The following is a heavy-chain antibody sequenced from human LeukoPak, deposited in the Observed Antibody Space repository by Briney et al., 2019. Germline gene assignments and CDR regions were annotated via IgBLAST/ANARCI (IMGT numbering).Heavy chain of an antibody. CDR1: GFTFDDYA. D-gene: IGHD3-3*01. Sequence: PGGSLRLSCAASGFTFDDYAMNWVRQAPGKGLEWVSGINWKGGSTYYRDSVKGRFTISRDNAKNSLYLQMNSLRAEDTALYYCARVKGSGYRNSIDYWGQGTLVTVSS. J-gene: IGHJ4*02. V-gene: IGHV3-20*04. CDR3: ARVKGSGYRNSIDY. CDR2: INWKGGST.